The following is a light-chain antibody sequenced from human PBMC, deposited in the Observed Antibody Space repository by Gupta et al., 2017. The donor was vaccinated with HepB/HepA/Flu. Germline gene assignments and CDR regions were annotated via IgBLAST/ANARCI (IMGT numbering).Light chain of an antibody. CDR2: KDS. CDR1: ALAKQY. V-gene: IGLV3-25*02. Sequence: YVLTQPPSVSVSPGQTARITCSGDALAKQYAYWYQQKAGQAPVLVIYKDSERPSGIPERFSGSSSGTTLTLIISGVQAEEEADYYCHSADATGSSYVFGPGTKVTVL. CDR3: HSADATGSSYV. J-gene: IGLJ1*01.